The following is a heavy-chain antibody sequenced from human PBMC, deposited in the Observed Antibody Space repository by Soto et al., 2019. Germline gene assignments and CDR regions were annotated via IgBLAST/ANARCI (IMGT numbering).Heavy chain of an antibody. J-gene: IGHJ4*02. CDR3: ARGPGWYGDY. CDR2: IYYSGST. CDR1: GGSITSGGYY. D-gene: IGHD6-19*01. Sequence: SETLSLTCTVSGGSITSGGYYWSWIRQHPGKGLEWIGYIYYSGSTYYNPSLKSRVTISVDTSKNQFSLKLSSVTAADTAVYYCARGPGWYGDYWGQGTLVTVSS. V-gene: IGHV4-31*03.